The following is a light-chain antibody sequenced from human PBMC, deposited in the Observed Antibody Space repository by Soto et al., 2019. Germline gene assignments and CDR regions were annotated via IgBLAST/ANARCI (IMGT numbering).Light chain of an antibody. CDR2: GVN. Sequence: QYALTQPASVSGSPGESITISCTGTDNDIGGYNFVSWYQQHPGKAPKLMIFGVNDRPSGVSSRFSGSSSGNTASLTISGLQAEDEADYYCSSYTTSSPLFVFGPGTKLTVL. CDR3: SSYTTSSPLFV. V-gene: IGLV2-14*01. CDR1: DNDIGGYNF. J-gene: IGLJ1*01.